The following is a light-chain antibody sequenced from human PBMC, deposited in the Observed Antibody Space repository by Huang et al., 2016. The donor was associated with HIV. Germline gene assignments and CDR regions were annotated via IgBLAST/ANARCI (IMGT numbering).Light chain of an antibody. CDR1: QSLLHSKGYNY. Sequence: DIVMTQSPLSLPVTPGEPASISCRSSQSLLHSKGYNYLDWYLQKPGQSPQHLIYLGANRASGVPDRFSGSGSGTDFTLKISRVEADDVGVYYCMQALQTPRTFGQGTKVEIK. CDR3: MQALQTPRT. V-gene: IGKV2-28*01. J-gene: IGKJ1*01. CDR2: LGA.